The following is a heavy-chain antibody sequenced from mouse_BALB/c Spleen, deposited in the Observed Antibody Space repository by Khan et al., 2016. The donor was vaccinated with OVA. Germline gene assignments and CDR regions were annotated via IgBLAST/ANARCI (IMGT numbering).Heavy chain of an antibody. V-gene: IGHV1S56*01. CDR3: AREGLRVVAMDY. D-gene: IGHD2-4*01. Sequence: QVQLQQSGPELVKPGALVKISCKASGYTFTSYDINWVKQRPGQGLEWMGRSYPGDGTTHHNEKFKGKATLTADESCSTAYMQIGNLTSETSAVDFCAREGLRVVAMDYWGQGTSVTVSS. CDR2: SYPGDGTT. CDR1: GYTFTSYD. J-gene: IGHJ4*01.